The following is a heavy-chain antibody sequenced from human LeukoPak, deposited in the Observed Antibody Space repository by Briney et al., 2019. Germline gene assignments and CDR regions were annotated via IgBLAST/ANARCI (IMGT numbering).Heavy chain of an antibody. CDR2: IYYSGST. Sequence: PSETLSLTCTVSGGSISSYYWSWIRQSPGKGLEWIGYIYYSGSTNYNPSLKSRVTISVDTSKNQFSLKLSSVTAADTAVYYCARGARYFDFDYWGQGTLVTVSS. D-gene: IGHD3-9*01. V-gene: IGHV4-59*01. CDR3: ARGARYFDFDY. J-gene: IGHJ4*02. CDR1: GGSISSYY.